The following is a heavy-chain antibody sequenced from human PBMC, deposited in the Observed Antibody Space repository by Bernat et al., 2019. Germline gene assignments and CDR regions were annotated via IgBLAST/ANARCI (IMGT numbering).Heavy chain of an antibody. Sequence: VQLVESGGGVVQPGRSLRLSCAASGFTFSSYAMSWVRQAPGKGLEWVSAISGSGGSTYYADSVKGRFTISRDNSKNTLYLQMNSLRAEDTAVYYCAKFVAGTSDYFDYWGQGTLVTVSS. J-gene: IGHJ4*02. CDR1: GFTFSSYA. D-gene: IGHD6-19*01. CDR2: ISGSGGST. V-gene: IGHV3-23*04. CDR3: AKFVAGTSDYFDY.